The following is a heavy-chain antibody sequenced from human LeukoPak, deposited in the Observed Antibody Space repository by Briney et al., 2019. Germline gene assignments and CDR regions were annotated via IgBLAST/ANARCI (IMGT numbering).Heavy chain of an antibody. V-gene: IGHV1-2*02. J-gene: IGHJ4*02. CDR2: INPNSGDT. CDR1: GYTFTGYY. CDR3: ARVSRGWELIDY. Sequence: ASVKVSCKASGYTFTGYYMHWVRQAPGQGLEWMGWINPNSGDTNYAQKFQGRVTMTRDTSISTAYMELSRLRSDDTAVYYCARVSRGWELIDYWGQGTLVTVSS. D-gene: IGHD1-26*01.